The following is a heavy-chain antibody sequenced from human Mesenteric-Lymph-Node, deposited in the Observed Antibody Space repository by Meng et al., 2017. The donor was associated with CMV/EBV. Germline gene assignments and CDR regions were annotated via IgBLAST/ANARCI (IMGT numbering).Heavy chain of an antibody. D-gene: IGHD2-2*02. J-gene: IGHJ4*02. Sequence: GSLRLSCAVYGGSFSDYFWSWIRQPPGMGLEWIGEINHIGSTNYNSSIESRATISVDTSKNQFSLKLSSVTAADTAVYYCARGPAAITIDYWGQGTLVTVSS. CDR2: INHIGST. CDR1: GGSFSDYF. V-gene: IGHV4-34*01. CDR3: ARGPAAITIDY.